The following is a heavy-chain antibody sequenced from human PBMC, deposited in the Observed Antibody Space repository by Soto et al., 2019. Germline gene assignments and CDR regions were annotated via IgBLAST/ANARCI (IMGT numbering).Heavy chain of an antibody. CDR2: IYSGGFT. V-gene: IGHV3-53*01. J-gene: IGHJ6*02. CDR1: GLTVSSSY. D-gene: IGHD2-2*01. Sequence: SLRLSCAASGLTVSSSYMSWVRQAPGKGLEWVSVIYSGGFTLSADSVKGRFTISRDNSKNTLFLQMNSLRAEDTAVYYCARVTSCCSGMDVWGQGTTVTVSS. CDR3: ARVTSCCSGMDV.